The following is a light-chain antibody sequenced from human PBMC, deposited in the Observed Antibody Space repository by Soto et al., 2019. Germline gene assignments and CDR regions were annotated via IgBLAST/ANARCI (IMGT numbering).Light chain of an antibody. J-gene: IGKJ1*01. CDR1: QSVSSN. CDR3: QQYGSSGT. Sequence: EILMTQSPATLSVSPGERATLSCRARQSVSSNLGWYQQKPGQAPRLLIYGASNRATGIPDRFSGSGSGTDFTLTISRLEPEDFAVYYCQQYGSSGTFGQGTKVDIK. V-gene: IGKV3-20*01. CDR2: GAS.